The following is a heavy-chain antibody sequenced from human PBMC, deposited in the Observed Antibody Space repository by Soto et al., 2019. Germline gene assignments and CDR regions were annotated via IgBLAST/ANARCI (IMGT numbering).Heavy chain of an antibody. Sequence: ASVKVSCKASGYTFQNYHMHWVRQAPGQRLEWMGWINAGNGNTKYSQKFQGRVTITRDTSASTAYMELSSLRSEDTAVYYCARDLGGWPDYWGQGTLVTVSS. CDR1: GYTFQNYH. CDR3: ARDLGGWPDY. J-gene: IGHJ4*02. CDR2: INAGNGNT. D-gene: IGHD2-15*01. V-gene: IGHV1-3*01.